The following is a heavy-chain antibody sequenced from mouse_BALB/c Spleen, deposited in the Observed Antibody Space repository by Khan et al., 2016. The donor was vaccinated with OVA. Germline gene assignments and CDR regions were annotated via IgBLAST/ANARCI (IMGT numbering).Heavy chain of an antibody. CDR3: ARRGYDYGRGALFAY. J-gene: IGHJ3*01. V-gene: IGHV2-2*02. D-gene: IGHD2-4*01. CDR1: DFSLANYS. CDR2: IWSAGST. Sequence: QAQLKQSGPGLVQPSQSLSITCTVSDFSLANYSVHWVRQSPGKGLEWLGVIWSAGSTDYNAAFISRLTISKDNSRSQVFFKVNSLQPNDTAIYYCARRGYDYGRGALFAYWGQGTLVTVSA.